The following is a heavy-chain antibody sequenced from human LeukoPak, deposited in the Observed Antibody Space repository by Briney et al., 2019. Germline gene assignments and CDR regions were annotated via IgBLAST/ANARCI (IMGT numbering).Heavy chain of an antibody. V-gene: IGHV3-21*01. CDR1: GFTFSSYS. Sequence: PGGSLRLSCAASGFTFSSYSMNWVRQAPGKGLEWVSSISSSSSYIYHADSVKGRFTISRDNAKNSLYLQMNSLRAEDTAVYYCARVRYCSGGSCYSGAFDIWGQGTMVTVYS. CDR3: ARVRYCSGGSCYSGAFDI. J-gene: IGHJ3*02. D-gene: IGHD2-15*01. CDR2: ISSSSSYI.